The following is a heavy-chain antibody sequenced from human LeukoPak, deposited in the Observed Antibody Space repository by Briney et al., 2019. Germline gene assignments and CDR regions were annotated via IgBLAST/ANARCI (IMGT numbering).Heavy chain of an antibody. CDR3: ARDMVRGGIWFDP. V-gene: IGHV1-2*06. CDR2: INPNSGGT. J-gene: IGHJ5*02. D-gene: IGHD3-10*01. Sequence: GASVKVSCKASGYTFTGYYMHWVRQAPGQGLEWMGRINPNSGGTNYAQKFQGRGTMTRDTSISTAYMELSRLRSEDTAVYYCARDMVRGGIWFDPWGQGTLVTVSS. CDR1: GYTFTGYY.